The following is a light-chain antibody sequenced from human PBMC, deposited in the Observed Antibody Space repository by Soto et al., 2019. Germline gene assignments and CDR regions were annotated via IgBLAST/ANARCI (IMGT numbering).Light chain of an antibody. Sequence: DIQMTQSPSTLSASVGDRVTITCRASQSISSWLAWYQQKPGKAPKLLIYKTSSLKSGVPSRFSGSGSGTEFTLTISSLQADDFATYSCKQSRVFGPGTKVDIK. V-gene: IGKV1-5*03. CDR3: KQSRV. J-gene: IGKJ3*01. CDR2: KTS. CDR1: QSISSW.